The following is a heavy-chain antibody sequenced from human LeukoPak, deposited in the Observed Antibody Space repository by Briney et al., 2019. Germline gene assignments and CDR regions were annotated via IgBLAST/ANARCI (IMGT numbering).Heavy chain of an antibody. Sequence: GGSLRLSCAASGFTFSSYEMHWVRRAPGKGLEWVSYISSSGSTIYYADSVKGRFTISRDNAKNSLYLQMNSLRAEDTAVYYCARVDSRLSAFDIWGQGTMVTVSS. CDR2: ISSSGSTI. J-gene: IGHJ3*02. V-gene: IGHV3-48*03. CDR3: ARVDSRLSAFDI. D-gene: IGHD2-15*01. CDR1: GFTFSSYE.